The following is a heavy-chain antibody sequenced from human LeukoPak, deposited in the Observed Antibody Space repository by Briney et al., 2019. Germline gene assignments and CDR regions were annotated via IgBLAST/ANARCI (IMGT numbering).Heavy chain of an antibody. CDR2: INWNGDST. CDR1: GFSFDDYG. Sequence: PGGSLRLSCAASGFSFDDYGLTWVRQAPGKGLEWVSGINWNGDSTDYADSVKGRFTISRDNAKNSLYLQMNSLRAEDTAVYYCAKGDYGPGSYWSPLNWFDPWGQGTLVTVSS. CDR3: AKGDYGPGSYWSPLNWFDP. V-gene: IGHV3-20*04. D-gene: IGHD3-10*01. J-gene: IGHJ5*02.